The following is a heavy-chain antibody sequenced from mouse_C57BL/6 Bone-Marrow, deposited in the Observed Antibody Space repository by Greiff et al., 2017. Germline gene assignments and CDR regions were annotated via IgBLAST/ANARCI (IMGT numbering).Heavy chain of an antibody. V-gene: IGHV1-82*01. J-gene: IGHJ4*01. CDR2: NYPGDGDT. Sequence: QVQLKESGPELVKPGASVKISCKASGYAFSSSWMNWVKQRPGTGLEWIGRNYPGDGDTNYNGKFKGKATLTADKSSSTAYMQLSSLTSEDSAVYFYETTVVATPYYCAMGYWGQGTSVTVSS. CDR3: ETTVVATPYYCAMGY. CDR1: GYAFSSSW. D-gene: IGHD1-1*01.